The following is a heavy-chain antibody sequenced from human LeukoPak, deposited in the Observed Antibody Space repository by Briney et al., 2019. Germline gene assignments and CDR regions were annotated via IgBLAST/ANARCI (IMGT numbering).Heavy chain of an antibody. Sequence: SETLSLTCTVSGGSLSSYYWSWIRQPPGKGLEWIGYIYYSGSTNYNPSLKSRVTISVDTSKNQFSLKLSSVTAADTAVYYCARAPTMVVTSFDYWGQGTLVTVSS. D-gene: IGHD4-23*01. CDR3: ARAPTMVVTSFDY. V-gene: IGHV4-59*01. J-gene: IGHJ4*02. CDR1: GGSLSSYY. CDR2: IYYSGST.